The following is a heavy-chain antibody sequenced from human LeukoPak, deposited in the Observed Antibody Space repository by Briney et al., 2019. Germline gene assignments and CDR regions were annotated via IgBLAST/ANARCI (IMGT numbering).Heavy chain of an antibody. CDR1: GGTFSSYA. D-gene: IGHD2-2*01. V-gene: IGHV1-69*05. CDR3: ARGVVVPAATPSFDYYYMDV. Sequence: SVKVSCKASGGTFSSYAISWVRQAPGQGLEWMGGIIPIFGTANYAQKFQGRVTITTDESTSTAYMELSSLRSEDTAVYYCARGVVVPAATPSFDYYYMDVWGKGTTVTVSS. CDR2: IIPIFGTA. J-gene: IGHJ6*03.